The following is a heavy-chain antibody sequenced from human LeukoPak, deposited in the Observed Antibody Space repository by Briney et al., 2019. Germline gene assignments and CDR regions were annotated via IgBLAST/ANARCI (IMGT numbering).Heavy chain of an antibody. CDR2: IKQDGSEK. CDR3: AKSSAVYDILTGYYDY. Sequence: GGSLRLSCAASGFTFSRYWMSWVRQAPGKGLEWVANIKQDGSEKYYVDSVKGRFTISRDNAKNSLYLQMNSLRAEDMALYYCAKSSAVYDILTGYYDYWGQGTLVTVSS. D-gene: IGHD3-9*01. V-gene: IGHV3-7*03. J-gene: IGHJ4*02. CDR1: GFTFSRYW.